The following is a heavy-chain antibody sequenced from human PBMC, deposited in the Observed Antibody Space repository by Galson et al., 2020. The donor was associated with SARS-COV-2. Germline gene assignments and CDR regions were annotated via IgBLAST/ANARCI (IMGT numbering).Heavy chain of an antibody. J-gene: IGHJ1*01. V-gene: IGHV3-21*06. CDR2: ISSSSTYM. CDR3: VGVLSGNILQH. CDR1: GFTLTTYT. Sequence: GESLKISCAASGFTLTTYTMHCVRQSPGKGLEWLSSISSSSTYMYYADSVQGRFTISRDNANNSLYLQMNSLRAEDTAVYYCVGVLSGNILQHWGQGTLVTVSS. D-gene: IGHD1-26*01.